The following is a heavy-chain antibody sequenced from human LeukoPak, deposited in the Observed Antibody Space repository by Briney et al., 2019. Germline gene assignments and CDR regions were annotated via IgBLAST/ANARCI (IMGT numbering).Heavy chain of an antibody. V-gene: IGHV4-39*01. J-gene: IGHJ4*02. CDR3: ARHVPHENGDKRGFEH. CDR1: GGSISSSSYC. D-gene: IGHD4-23*01. CDR2: IYHSGNT. Sequence: SETLSLTCAVSGGSISSSSYCWDWIRQPPGKGLEWIASIYHSGNTYYNPSLKSRVTISVDTSKNHFSLMLSSVTAADTAVYHCARHVPHENGDKRGFEHWGQGTLVTVSS.